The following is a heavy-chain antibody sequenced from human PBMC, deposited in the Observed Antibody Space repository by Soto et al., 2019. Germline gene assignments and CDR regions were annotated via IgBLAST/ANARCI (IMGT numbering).Heavy chain of an antibody. CDR3: ARRRYCGGDCYSSYYYYGMDV. D-gene: IGHD2-21*02. V-gene: IGHV5-51*01. CDR1: GYSFTSYW. Sequence: GGSLKISFKGSGYSFTSYWIGWVRQMPGKGLEWVGSIYPGDSDTRYSPSVQGQVTISADKSISTAYLQWSSLKASDTAMYYCARRRYCGGDCYSSYYYYGMDVWGQGTTVTVSS. J-gene: IGHJ6*02. CDR2: IYPGDSDT.